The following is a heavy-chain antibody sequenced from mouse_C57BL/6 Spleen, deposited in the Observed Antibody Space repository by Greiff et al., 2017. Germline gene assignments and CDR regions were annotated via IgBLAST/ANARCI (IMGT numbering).Heavy chain of an antibody. CDR1: GYTFTEYT. J-gene: IGHJ2*01. CDR2: FYPGSGSI. V-gene: IGHV1-62-2*01. D-gene: IGHD2-5*01. CDR3: ERHEEGAYYSNQPGDYFDY. Sequence: QVQLKESGAELVKPGASVKLSCKASGYTFTEYTIHWVKQRSGQGLEWIGWFYPGSGSIKYNEKFKDKATLTADKSSSTVYMELSRLTSEDAAVSFCERHEEGAYYSNQPGDYFDYWGQGTTLTVSS.